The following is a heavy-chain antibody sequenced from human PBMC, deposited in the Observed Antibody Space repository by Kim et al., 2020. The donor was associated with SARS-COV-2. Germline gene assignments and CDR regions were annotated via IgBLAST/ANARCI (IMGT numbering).Heavy chain of an antibody. J-gene: IGHJ3*02. CDR2: IYHSGST. V-gene: IGHV4-4*02. CDR1: GGSISSNNW. D-gene: IGHD2-15*01. CDR3: ARETGRGSGGNNPHAFDI. Sequence: SETLSLTCAVSGGSISSNNWWSWVRQPPGKGLEWIGEIYHSGSTNYNPSLKSRVTISVDKSKKQFSLKLSSVTAADTAVYYCARETGRGSGGNNPHAFDIWGQGTMVTVSS.